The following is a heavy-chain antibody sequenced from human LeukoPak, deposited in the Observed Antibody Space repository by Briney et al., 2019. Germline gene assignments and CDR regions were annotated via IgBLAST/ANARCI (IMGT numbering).Heavy chain of an antibody. CDR2: IYYSGST. J-gene: IGHJ4*02. CDR1: GGSISSYY. D-gene: IGHD6-13*01. Sequence: SETLSLTCTVSGGSISSYYWSWIRQPPGKGLEWIGYIYYSGSTNSNPSLKSLLTISVDTSKNQFSLKLSSVTAADTAVYYCARGSLPYSTRNWGQGTLVTVSS. CDR3: ARGSLPYSTRN. V-gene: IGHV4-59*01.